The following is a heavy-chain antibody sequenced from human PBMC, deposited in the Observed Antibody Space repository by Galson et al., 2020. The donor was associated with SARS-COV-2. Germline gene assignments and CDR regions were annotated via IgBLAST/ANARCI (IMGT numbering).Heavy chain of an antibody. J-gene: IGHJ4*02. D-gene: IGHD3-22*01. CDR2: ISYDGSNK. V-gene: IGHV3-30-3*01. Sequence: GESLKISCAASGFTFSSYAMHWVRQAPGKGLEWVAVISYDGSNKYYADSVKDRFTISRDNSKNTLYLQMNSLRAEDTAVYYCARGQGSSGYSSWWYWGQGTLVTVSS. CDR3: ARGQGSSGYSSWWY. CDR1: GFTFSSYA.